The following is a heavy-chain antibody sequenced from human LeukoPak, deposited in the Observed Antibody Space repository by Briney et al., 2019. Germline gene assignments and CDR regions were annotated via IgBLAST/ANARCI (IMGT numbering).Heavy chain of an antibody. CDR1: GSSMRSYY. J-gene: IGHJ6*02. CDR2: LFYSGTATI. CDR3: ARRPFKAVPGVTSNEYTYYGMDV. V-gene: IGHV4-59*08. Sequence: SETLSLTCSVSGSSMRSYYWSWIRQTPGKGLEWIGYLFYSGTATIRYNPSLQSRVSISVDRSKSQFSLKLNSVTAADTAIYYCARRPFKAVPGVTSNEYTYYGMDVWGQGTTVTVSS. D-gene: IGHD2-2*01.